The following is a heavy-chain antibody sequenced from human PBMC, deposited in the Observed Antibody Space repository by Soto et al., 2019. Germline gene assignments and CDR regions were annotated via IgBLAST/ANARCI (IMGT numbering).Heavy chain of an antibody. J-gene: IGHJ6*02. V-gene: IGHV3-21*01. Sequence: EVLLVESGGGLVQPGGSLRLSCAASGFTFNVYSMNWVRQAPGKGLEWVSSISSSGGYIFYADSVKGRFTISRDNAKNPLYLQMNSMRAEDTAVYYCARGTLGDYYYGMDVWGQGTTVTVSS. CDR2: ISSSGGYI. D-gene: IGHD2-2*01. CDR1: GFTFNVYS. CDR3: ARGTLGDYYYGMDV.